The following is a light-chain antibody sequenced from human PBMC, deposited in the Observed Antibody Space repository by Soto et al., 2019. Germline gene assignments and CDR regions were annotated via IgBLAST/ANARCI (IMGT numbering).Light chain of an antibody. Sequence: QSALTQPRSVSGSPGQSVTISCTGTNSDVGGYNSVSWYQQHPGKAPKLVIYDVSKRPSGVPDRFSGSKSGNTASLTISGLQAEDEADYYCCSYAGNSLWVFGGGTKLTVL. CDR3: CSYAGNSLWV. CDR1: NSDVGGYNS. J-gene: IGLJ3*02. V-gene: IGLV2-11*01. CDR2: DVS.